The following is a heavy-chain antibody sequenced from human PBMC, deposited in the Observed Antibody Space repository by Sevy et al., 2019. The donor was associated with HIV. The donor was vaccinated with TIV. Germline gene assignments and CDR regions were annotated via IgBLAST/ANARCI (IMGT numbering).Heavy chain of an antibody. V-gene: IGHV4-59*08. CDR1: GGSITSPY. J-gene: IGHJ4*02. CDR3: AGENAWGRGYS. CDR2: IYYNGHI. D-gene: IGHD1-26*01. Sequence: SETLSLTCTVSGGSITSPYWNWIRQPPGKGLGWIANIYYNGHINYNPSLKGRVTLSLDTSKNQFSLRLSSVTAADTAMYYCAGENAWGRGYSWGQGTLVTVSS.